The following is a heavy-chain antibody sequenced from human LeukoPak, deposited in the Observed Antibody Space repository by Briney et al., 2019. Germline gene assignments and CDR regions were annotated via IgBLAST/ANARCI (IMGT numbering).Heavy chain of an antibody. CDR3: ARWQDSSGYYSFDY. V-gene: IGHV5-51*01. Sequence: AGESLQISCQGSGSRFTSYWIGWVRPLPGKGLEWRGIIYPGDSDTRYSPSFQGQVTISADKSISTAYLQWSSLKASDTAMYYCARWQDSSGYYSFDYWGQGTLVTVSS. CDR2: IYPGDSDT. J-gene: IGHJ4*02. D-gene: IGHD3-22*01. CDR1: GSRFTSYW.